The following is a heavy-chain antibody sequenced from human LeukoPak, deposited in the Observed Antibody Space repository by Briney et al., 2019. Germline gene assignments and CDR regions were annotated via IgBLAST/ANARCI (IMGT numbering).Heavy chain of an antibody. CDR1: GGSISTHY. CDR3: ARRYYYDSSGYYPLAFDI. J-gene: IGHJ3*02. Sequence: SETLSLTCTVAGGSISTHYWSWIRQPPGKGREWIGFTFYSGSTNYNPSLKSRVTISIDTSKNQFSLKLSSVTAADTAVYYCARRYYYDSSGYYPLAFDIWGQGAMVTVSS. V-gene: IGHV4-59*08. CDR2: TFYSGST. D-gene: IGHD3-22*01.